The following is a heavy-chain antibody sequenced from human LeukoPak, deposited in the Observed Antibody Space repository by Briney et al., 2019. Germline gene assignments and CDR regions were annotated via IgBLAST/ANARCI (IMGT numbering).Heavy chain of an antibody. CDR1: GFTFSSYS. D-gene: IGHD2-15*01. Sequence: PGGSLRLSCVASGFTFSSYSMNWVRQASGKGLEWVSSISSRSNYIYYADSVKGRFTISRDNAKNSLYLQMNSLRAEDTAVYYCARDYIVVVVAAGFDYWGQGTLVTVSS. J-gene: IGHJ4*02. V-gene: IGHV3-21*01. CDR3: ARDYIVVVVAAGFDY. CDR2: ISSRSNYI.